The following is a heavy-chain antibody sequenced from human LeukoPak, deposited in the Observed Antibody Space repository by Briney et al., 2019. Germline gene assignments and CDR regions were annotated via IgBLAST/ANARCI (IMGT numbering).Heavy chain of an antibody. CDR3: ARVKTHYYDSSGYPPAY. J-gene: IGHJ4*02. CDR2: ISSSGNTI. CDR1: GFTFSDYY. D-gene: IGHD3-22*01. Sequence: GGSLRLSCAASGFTFSDYYMSWIRQAPGKGLEWVSYISSSGNTIFYADSVKGRFTLSRDNAKNSLYLQMNSLRAEDTAVYYSARVKTHYYDSSGYPPAYWGQGTLVTVSS. V-gene: IGHV3-11*01.